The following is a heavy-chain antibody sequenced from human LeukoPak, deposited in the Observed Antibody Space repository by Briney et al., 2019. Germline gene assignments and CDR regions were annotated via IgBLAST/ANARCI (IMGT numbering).Heavy chain of an antibody. D-gene: IGHD6-19*01. CDR1: GFTFSSYG. CDR3: AKGSYSSGWYSDY. CDR2: IWYDGSNE. Sequence: GGSLRLSCAASGFTFSSYGMHWVRQAPGKGLEWVAVIWYDGSNEYYADSVKGRFTISRDNPKNTLFLQMNSLRAEDTAVYYCAKGSYSSGWYSDYWGQGTLVTVSA. J-gene: IGHJ4*02. V-gene: IGHV3-33*06.